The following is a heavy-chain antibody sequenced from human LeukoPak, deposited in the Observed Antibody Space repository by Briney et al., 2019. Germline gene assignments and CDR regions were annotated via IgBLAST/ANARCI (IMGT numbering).Heavy chain of an antibody. Sequence: GGSLRLSCAASGFTFSSYEVNWVRQAPGKGLEWVSYISSSGSTIYYADSVKGRFTISRDNAKNSLYLQMNSLRAEDTAVYYCARDRSGYSGYAFFDYWGQGTLVTVSS. CDR3: ARDRSGYSGYAFFDY. CDR1: GFTFSSYE. J-gene: IGHJ4*02. D-gene: IGHD5-12*01. V-gene: IGHV3-48*03. CDR2: ISSSGSTI.